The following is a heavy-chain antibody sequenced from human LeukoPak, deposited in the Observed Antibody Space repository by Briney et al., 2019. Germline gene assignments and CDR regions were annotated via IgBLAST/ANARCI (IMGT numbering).Heavy chain of an antibody. CDR2: ISGYNGNT. Sequence: ASVTVSCKASGYTFTSYCISWVRQAPGKGLEWMGWISGYNGNTNYAQKLQGRVTMTTDTSTSTVYIELRSLRSDDTAVYYRARDLKMGYSSGRYSWGTGSSNDYWGQGTLVTVSS. D-gene: IGHD6-19*01. CDR1: GYTFTSYC. J-gene: IGHJ4*02. CDR3: ARDLKMGYSSGRYSWGTGSSNDY. V-gene: IGHV1-18*01.